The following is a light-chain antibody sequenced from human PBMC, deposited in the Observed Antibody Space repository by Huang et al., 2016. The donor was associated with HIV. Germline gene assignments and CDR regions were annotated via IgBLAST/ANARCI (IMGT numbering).Light chain of an antibody. CDR2: AAS. CDR1: QSISKY. J-gene: IGKJ4*01. CDR3: QQTYSTLALT. V-gene: IGKV1-39*01. Sequence: DIQMTQSPSSLSASVGDSVTITCRASQSISKYLNWYQQKPGKAPRLRIYAASNLESGVPSRFRGSGSGTDFTLTISSLQPEDFATYYCQQTYSTLALTFGGGTKVEIK.